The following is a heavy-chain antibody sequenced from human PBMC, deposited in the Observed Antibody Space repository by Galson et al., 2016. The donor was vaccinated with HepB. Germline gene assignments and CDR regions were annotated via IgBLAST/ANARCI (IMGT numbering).Heavy chain of an antibody. CDR2: IYGGGST. CDR1: GLIISTNY. Sequence: SLRLSCAVSGLIISTNYMSWVRQAPGSGLEWVSVIYGGGSTFYADSVKGRFTISRDNAKNTLYLQMNSLRAEDTAVYYCARPGYCSGSSCYVPFDIWGQGTMATVSS. J-gene: IGHJ3*02. CDR3: ARPGYCSGSSCYVPFDI. D-gene: IGHD2-15*01. V-gene: IGHV3-53*01.